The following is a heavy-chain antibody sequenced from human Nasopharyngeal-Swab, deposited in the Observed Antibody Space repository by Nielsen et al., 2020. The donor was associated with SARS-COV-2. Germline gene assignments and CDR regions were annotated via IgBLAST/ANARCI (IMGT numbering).Heavy chain of an antibody. CDR2: IYPGDSDT. V-gene: IGHV5-51*01. CDR1: GSSFTSYW. CDR3: AAKYQLLSGFDP. J-gene: IGHJ5*02. D-gene: IGHD2-2*01. Sequence: GGPLRLSCKGSGSSFTSYWIGWVRQMPGKGLEWMGIIYPGDSDTRYSPSFQGQVTISADKSISTAYLQWSSLKASDTAMYYCAAKYQLLSGFDPWGQGTLVTVSS.